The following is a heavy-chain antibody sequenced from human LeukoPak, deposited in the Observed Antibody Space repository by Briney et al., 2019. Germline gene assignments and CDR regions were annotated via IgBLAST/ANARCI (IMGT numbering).Heavy chain of an antibody. D-gene: IGHD6-13*01. Sequence: GGSLRLSCAASGFTFSTYWMSWVRKAPGNGLEWVANIKQDGSEKYYVDSVKGRFAISRDNAKNSLYLQMNSLRAEDTAVYYCARMLGPKYSSSWYGYWGQGTLVTVSS. CDR2: IKQDGSEK. V-gene: IGHV3-7*01. CDR3: ARMLGPKYSSSWYGY. J-gene: IGHJ4*02. CDR1: GFTFSTYW.